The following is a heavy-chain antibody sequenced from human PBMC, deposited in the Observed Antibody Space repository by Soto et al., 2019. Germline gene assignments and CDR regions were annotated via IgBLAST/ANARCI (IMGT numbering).Heavy chain of an antibody. V-gene: IGHV1-3*01. D-gene: IGHD6-19*01. J-gene: IGHJ4*02. CDR1: GGTFSSDS. CDR2: INAGNGNT. Sequence: ASVKVSCKASGGTFSSDSFSWVRQAPGQRLEWMGWINAGNGNTKYSQKFQGRVTITRDTSASTAYMELSSLRSEDTAVYYCARAVAVPADFDYWGQGTLVTVSS. CDR3: ARAVAVPADFDY.